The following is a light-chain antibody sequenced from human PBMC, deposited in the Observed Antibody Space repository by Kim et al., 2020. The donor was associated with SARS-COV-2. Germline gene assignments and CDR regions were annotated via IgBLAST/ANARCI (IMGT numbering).Light chain of an antibody. CDR3: QQYGSSPRT. CDR2: GAS. J-gene: IGKJ1*01. CDR1: QSVSSNY. Sequence: SPGERATPACRASQSVSSNYLAWYQQKPGQAPRLLIYGASSRATGIPDRFSGSGSGTDFTLTISRLEPDDFAVYYCQQYGSSPRTFGQGTKVDIK. V-gene: IGKV3-20*01.